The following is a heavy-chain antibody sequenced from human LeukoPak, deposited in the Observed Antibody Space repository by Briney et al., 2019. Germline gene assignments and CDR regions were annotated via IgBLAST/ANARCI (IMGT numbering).Heavy chain of an antibody. CDR2: IYHSGST. D-gene: IGHD2-2*01. CDR1: GGSISSGSYS. J-gene: IGHJ6*02. V-gene: IGHV4-30-2*01. CDR3: ARERVVPAAIGIYYYYGMDV. Sequence: PSETLSLTCAVSGGSISSGSYSWSWIRQPPGKGLEWIVYIYHSGSTYYNPSLKSRVTISVDRSKNQFSLKLSSVTAADTAVYYCARERVVPAAIGIYYYYGMDVWGQGTTVTVSS.